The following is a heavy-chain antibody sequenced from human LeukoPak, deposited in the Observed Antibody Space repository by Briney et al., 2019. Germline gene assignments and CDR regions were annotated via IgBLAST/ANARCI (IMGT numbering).Heavy chain of an antibody. CDR1: GYTFTGYY. D-gene: IGHD3-10*01. V-gene: IGHV1-2*02. J-gene: IGHJ5*02. Sequence: ASVKVSCKASGYTFTGYYMHRVRHAPGQGLEWMGWINPNSGGTNYAQKFQGRVAMTRDTSISTAYMELSRLRSDDTAVYYCARDLPSITMVRGVIIHNWFDPWGQGTLVTVSS. CDR3: ARDLPSITMVRGVIIHNWFDP. CDR2: INPNSGGT.